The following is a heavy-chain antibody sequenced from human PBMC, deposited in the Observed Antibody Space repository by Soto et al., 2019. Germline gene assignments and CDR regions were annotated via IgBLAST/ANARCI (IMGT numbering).Heavy chain of an antibody. CDR3: ARARWGAARPKYSMDV. D-gene: IGHD6-6*01. Sequence: SVKVSCKASGGTFSSYAISWVRQAPGQGLEWMGGIIPIFGTANYAQKFQGRVTITADESTSTAYMELSSLRSEDTAVYYCARARWGAARPKYSMDVWGQGTTVTVSS. CDR2: IIPIFGTA. J-gene: IGHJ6*02. CDR1: GGTFSSYA. V-gene: IGHV1-69*13.